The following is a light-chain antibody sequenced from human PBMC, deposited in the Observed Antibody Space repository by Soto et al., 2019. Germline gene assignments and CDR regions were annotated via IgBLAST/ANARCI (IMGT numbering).Light chain of an antibody. J-gene: IGLJ3*02. CDR3: AAWDDSLSGWV. CDR1: SSNIGSNY. V-gene: IGLV1-47*01. CDR2: KNN. Sequence: QSALTQPPSASGTPGQRVTISCSGSSSNIGSNYLYWYQQFPGTAPKLLIYKNNQRPSRVPDRFSGSKSGTSASLAISGLRPEDEADYYCAAWDDSLSGWVFAGGTKLTVL.